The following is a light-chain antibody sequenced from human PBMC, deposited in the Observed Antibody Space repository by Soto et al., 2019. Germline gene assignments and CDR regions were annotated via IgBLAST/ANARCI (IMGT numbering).Light chain of an antibody. CDR2: DAS. J-gene: IGKJ1*01. Sequence: DIVLTQSPATLSLSPGERATLSCRASQSVSSYLAWYQQKPGQAPRLLIYDASNRATGIPARFSGSGSGTDFTLTISSLEPEDFAVYYCHQRSNWPRWTFGQGTKVDIK. V-gene: IGKV3-11*01. CDR3: HQRSNWPRWT. CDR1: QSVSSY.